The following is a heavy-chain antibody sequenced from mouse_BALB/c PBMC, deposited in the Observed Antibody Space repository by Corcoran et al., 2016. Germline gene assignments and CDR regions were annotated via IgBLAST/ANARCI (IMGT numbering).Heavy chain of an antibody. CDR1: GYSITSGYY. V-gene: IGHV3-6*02. CDR3: ARVLLRYFDV. Sequence: DVQLQESGPGLVKPSQSLSRTCSVTGYSITSGYYWNWIRQFPGNKLEWMGYISYDGSNNYNPSLKNRISIPRDTSKNQFFLKLNSVTTEDTATYYCARVLLRYFDVWGAVTTVTVSS. J-gene: IGHJ1*01. D-gene: IGHD1-1*01. CDR2: ISYDGSN.